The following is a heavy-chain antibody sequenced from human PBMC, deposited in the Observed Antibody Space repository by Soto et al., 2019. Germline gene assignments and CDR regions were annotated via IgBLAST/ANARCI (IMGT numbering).Heavy chain of an antibody. Sequence: QVQLVQSGAEVKKPGSSVTVSRKASGGTFSSYAISWVRQAPGQGLEWMGRIIPFIGTANYAQKFQGRVTLTADESTSTAYMELTSLRSEDTAVYYCARVVMITVPASYYYGMDVWGQGTTVTVSS. CDR3: ARVVMITVPASYYYGMDV. V-gene: IGHV1-69*18. J-gene: IGHJ6*02. CDR2: IIPFIGTA. CDR1: GGTFSSYA. D-gene: IGHD3-16*01.